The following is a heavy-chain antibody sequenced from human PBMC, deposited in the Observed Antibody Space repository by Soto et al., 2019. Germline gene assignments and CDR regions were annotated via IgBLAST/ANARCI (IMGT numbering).Heavy chain of an antibody. Sequence: PSETLSLTCRVSGDSISDTIYYWGWIRQPPGMGLEWIGSIHYSGSTQFHPSFKSRVTISVDTSKNQFSLKLSSVTAADTAVYYCARHDILSHRTISLGYWGQGTLVTVSS. V-gene: IGHV4-39*07. CDR3: ARHDILSHRTISLGY. J-gene: IGHJ4*02. CDR2: IHYSGST. D-gene: IGHD3-9*01. CDR1: GDSISDTIYY.